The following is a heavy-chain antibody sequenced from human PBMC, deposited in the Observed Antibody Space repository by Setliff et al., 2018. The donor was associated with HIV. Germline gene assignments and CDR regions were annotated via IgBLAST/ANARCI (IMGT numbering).Heavy chain of an antibody. J-gene: IGHJ3*02. CDR3: AKDISAGFDGFDI. CDR1: GFSFSNYW. D-gene: IGHD1-20*01. V-gene: IGHV3-74*01. Sequence: PGGSLRLSCAASGFSFSNYWMHWVRQAPGEGLVWVARINGDGSDTSYLDSVKGRFIISRDNARNTLHLQMDSLRTEDTALYYCAKDISAGFDGFDIWGQGTMVT. CDR2: INGDGSDT.